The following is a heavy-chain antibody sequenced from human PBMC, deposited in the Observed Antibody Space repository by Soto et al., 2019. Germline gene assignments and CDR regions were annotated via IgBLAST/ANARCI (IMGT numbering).Heavy chain of an antibody. Sequence: EVQLLESGGGLVQPGGSLRLSCAASGFTFSSYAMNWVRQAPGKGLEWVSGISGSGGSTYYADSVKGRFTISRDNSNNKLYLQMNSLRAEDTAVYYCAKRGSGSYYHYWGQGTLVPVSS. J-gene: IGHJ4*02. CDR3: AKRGSGSYYHY. V-gene: IGHV3-23*01. CDR1: GFTFSSYA. D-gene: IGHD1-26*01. CDR2: ISGSGGST.